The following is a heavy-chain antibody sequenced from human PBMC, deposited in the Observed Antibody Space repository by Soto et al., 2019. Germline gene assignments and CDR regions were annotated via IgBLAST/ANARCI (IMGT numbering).Heavy chain of an antibody. J-gene: IGHJ4*02. D-gene: IGHD1-26*01. CDR3: ASRYGGNVDF. CDR2: IYYSGRT. V-gene: IGHV4-59*01. Sequence: QVQLQESGPGLVKPSETLSLTCTVSGGSISSYYWSWIRQPPGKGLEWIGYIYYSGRTNYNPSLKSRVTIAVDTSKNQFSLKLSSVTASDTAVYYCASRYGGNVDFCGQGTLVTVSS. CDR1: GGSISSYY.